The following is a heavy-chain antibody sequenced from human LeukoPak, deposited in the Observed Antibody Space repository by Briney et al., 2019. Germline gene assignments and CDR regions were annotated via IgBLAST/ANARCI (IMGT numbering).Heavy chain of an antibody. J-gene: IGHJ4*02. CDR3: ARGEQQLVPFDY. CDR1: GFTFRSYE. CDR2: ISSSGSTI. V-gene: IGHV3-48*03. Sequence: GGFLRLSCAASGFTFRSYEMNWVRQAPGKGLEWVSYISSSGSTIYYADSVKGRFTISRDNAKNSLYLQMNSLRAEDTAVYYCARGEQQLVPFDYWGQGTLVTVSS. D-gene: IGHD6-13*01.